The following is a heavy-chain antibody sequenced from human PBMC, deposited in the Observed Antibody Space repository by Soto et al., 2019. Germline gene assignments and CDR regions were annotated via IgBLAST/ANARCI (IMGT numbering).Heavy chain of an antibody. CDR1: GYSITAGGYY. J-gene: IGHJ5*02. CDR3: ARMYSSGSGWFHP. CDR2: FYSSGSI. D-gene: IGHD6-19*01. Sequence: SETLSLTCFVSGYSITAGGYYWIWIRHHPGKGLEWIGSFYSSGSIIYNPSLRSRVSISGDTSSNQFSMSLTSVTAADTARYYCARMYSSGSGWFHPWGQGTLVTVSS. V-gene: IGHV4-31*03.